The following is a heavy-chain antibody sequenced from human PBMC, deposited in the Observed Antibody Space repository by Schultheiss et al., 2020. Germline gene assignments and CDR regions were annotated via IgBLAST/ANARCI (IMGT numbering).Heavy chain of an antibody. V-gene: IGHV4-59*05. CDR3: ARHGIRYQLLCFFDQ. D-gene: IGHD2-2*01. J-gene: IGHJ4*02. Sequence: SETLSLTCTVSGGSISSYYWSWIRQPAGKGLEWIGRIYTSGSTYYNPSLKSRVTISVDTSKNQFSLRLSSVTAADTAVYYCARHGIRYQLLCFFDQWGQGTLVTVSS. CDR1: GGSISSYY. CDR2: IYTSGST.